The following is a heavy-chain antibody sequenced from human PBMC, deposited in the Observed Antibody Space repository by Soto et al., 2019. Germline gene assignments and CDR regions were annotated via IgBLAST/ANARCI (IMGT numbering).Heavy chain of an antibody. D-gene: IGHD2-2*01. J-gene: IGHJ4*02. V-gene: IGHV5-10-1*01. CDR2: IDPSDSYT. CDR3: ERNRAGLPDPY. Sequence: GESLKISCKGSGYSFTSYWITWVRQMPGKGLEWMGRIDPSDSYTNYSPSFQGHVTISADKSISTAYLQWSSLKASDTAMYYCERNRAGLPDPYWGQGTLVTVSS. CDR1: GYSFTSYW.